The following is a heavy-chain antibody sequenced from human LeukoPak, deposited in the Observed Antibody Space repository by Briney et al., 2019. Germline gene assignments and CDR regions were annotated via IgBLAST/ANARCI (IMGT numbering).Heavy chain of an antibody. V-gene: IGHV3-30*02. CDR3: AKDLEQQLVLDWLDP. Sequence: SLRLSSAASVFTFSIYGMHGGRRAPGKRLECVSVIRYDVSNKYYADSVKVRFTIPRDNSKTTMYLQMNSLRAEDTAVYYCAKDLEQQLVLDWLDPWGQGTLVTVSS. CDR2: IRYDVSNK. J-gene: IGHJ5*02. D-gene: IGHD6-13*01. CDR1: VFTFSIYG.